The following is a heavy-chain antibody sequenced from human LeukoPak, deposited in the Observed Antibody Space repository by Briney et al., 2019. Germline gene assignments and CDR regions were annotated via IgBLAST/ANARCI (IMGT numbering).Heavy chain of an antibody. Sequence: GASVKVSCKASGYTFTSYDINWVRQATGQGLEWMGWMNPKSGNTGYAQKFQGRVTMTRNTSICTAYMELSSLRSEDTAVYYCARGLRGGYCSSTSCYFFWFDPWGQGTLVTVSS. CDR1: GYTFTSYD. V-gene: IGHV1-8*01. D-gene: IGHD2-2*01. CDR2: MNPKSGNT. J-gene: IGHJ5*02. CDR3: ARGLRGGYCSSTSCYFFWFDP.